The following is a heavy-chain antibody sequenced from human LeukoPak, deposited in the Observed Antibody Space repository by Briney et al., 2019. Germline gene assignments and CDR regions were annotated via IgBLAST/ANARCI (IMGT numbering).Heavy chain of an antibody. V-gene: IGHV1-3*01. Sequence: ASVKVSCKASGYTFTSYAMHWVRQAPGQRLEWMGWINACNGNTKYSQKFQGRVTITRDTSASTAYMELSSLRSEDTAVYYCASSPPFQDIVLMVYAWQFDYWGQGTLVTVSS. CDR2: INACNGNT. CDR1: GYTFTSYA. CDR3: ASSPPFQDIVLMVYAWQFDY. J-gene: IGHJ4*02. D-gene: IGHD2-8*01.